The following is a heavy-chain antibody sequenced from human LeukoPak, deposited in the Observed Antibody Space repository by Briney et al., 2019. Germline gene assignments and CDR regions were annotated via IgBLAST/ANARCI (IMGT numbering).Heavy chain of an antibody. CDR1: GYTFTNYA. J-gene: IGHJ5*02. V-gene: IGHV7-4-1*02. D-gene: IGHD2-2*01. CDR3: ARTLFGDQYQLLHNWFDP. CDR2: INTDTGNP. Sequence: ASVKVSCKASGYTFTNYAMNWVRQAPGQGLEWMGWINTDTGNPTYAQGFTRRLVFSLDSSASTAYLQISSLKAEDTAVYYCARTLFGDQYQLLHNWFDPWGQGTLVTVSS.